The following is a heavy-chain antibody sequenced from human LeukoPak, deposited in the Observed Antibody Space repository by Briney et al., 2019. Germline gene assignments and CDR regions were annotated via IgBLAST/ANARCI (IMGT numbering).Heavy chain of an antibody. CDR1: GGTFSSYA. V-gene: IGHV1-69*13. J-gene: IGHJ6*03. CDR3: ARDSGFLDGDYYYYYMDV. CDR2: IIPIFGTA. Sequence: ASVKVSCKASGGTFSSYAISWVRQAPGQGLEWMGGIIPIFGTANYAQKFQGRVTITADESTSTAYMELSSLRSEDTAVYYCARDSGFLDGDYYYYYMDVWGKGTTVTVSS. D-gene: IGHD3/OR15-3a*01.